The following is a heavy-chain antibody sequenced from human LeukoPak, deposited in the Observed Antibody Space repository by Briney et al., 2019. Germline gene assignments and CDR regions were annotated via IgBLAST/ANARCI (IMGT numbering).Heavy chain of an antibody. J-gene: IGHJ5*02. Sequence: GGSLRLSCAASGFTFSSYAMHWVRQAPGKGLEWVAVISYDGSNKYYADSVKGRFTISRDNSKNTLYLQMNSLRAEDTAVYYCARTPTIFGVASNWCDPWGQGTRVTVSS. CDR2: ISYDGSNK. CDR3: ARTPTIFGVASNWCDP. CDR1: GFTFSSYA. D-gene: IGHD3-3*01. V-gene: IGHV3-30-3*01.